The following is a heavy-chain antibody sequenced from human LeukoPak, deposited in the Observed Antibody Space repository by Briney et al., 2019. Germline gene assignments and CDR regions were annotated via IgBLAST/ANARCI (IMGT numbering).Heavy chain of an antibody. V-gene: IGHV3-23*01. J-gene: IGHJ6*02. D-gene: IGHD2-2*01. CDR1: GFTFSSYA. CDR2: ISGSGGST. CDR3: AKETAYCSSTSCFFYGMDV. Sequence: GGSLRLSCAASGFTFSSYAMSWVSQAPGKGLEWVSAISGSGGSTYYADSVKGRFTISRDNSKNTLYLQMNSLRAEDTAVYYCAKETAYCSSTSCFFYGMDVWGQGTTVTVSS.